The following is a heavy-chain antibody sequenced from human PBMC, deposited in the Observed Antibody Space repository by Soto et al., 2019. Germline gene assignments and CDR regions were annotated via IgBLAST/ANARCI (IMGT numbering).Heavy chain of an antibody. Sequence: ASVKLSCKASGYSLTSLDIDWVRQTAGQGLEWMGWMQPSTGRTGYAQKFQGRVTMTRDTSINTAYMELTTLTSGDTAFYYCARGVSAGVDYWGQGTLVTVSS. CDR1: GYSLTSLD. J-gene: IGHJ4*02. V-gene: IGHV1-8*01. CDR2: MQPSTGRT. D-gene: IGHD1-26*01. CDR3: ARGVSAGVDY.